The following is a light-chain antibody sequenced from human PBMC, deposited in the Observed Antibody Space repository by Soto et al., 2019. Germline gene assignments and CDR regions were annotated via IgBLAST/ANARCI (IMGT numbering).Light chain of an antibody. V-gene: IGKV3-11*01. CDR3: QQYDNWPYT. Sequence: EIVLTQSPATLSLSPGERATLSCRASQSVDSYLAWYQQKPGQAPRLLIYDASNRATGIPARFSGSGSGTDFTLTISSLQSEDFAVYFCQQYDNWPYTFGQGTKLEIK. CDR2: DAS. CDR1: QSVDSY. J-gene: IGKJ2*01.